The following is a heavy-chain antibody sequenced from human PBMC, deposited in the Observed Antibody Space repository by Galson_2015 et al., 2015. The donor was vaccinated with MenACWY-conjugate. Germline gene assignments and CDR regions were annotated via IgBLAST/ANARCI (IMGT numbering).Heavy chain of an antibody. CDR2: INPGGRST. J-gene: IGHJ4*02. Sequence: SLRLSCAASGFIFNTYWMHWVRQAPGKGLVWVSRINPGGRSTTYADSVKDRFTISRDNSKNTLYLQMNSLRPEDTAVFYCAKARGASFYFDSWGQGTLVTVSS. V-gene: IGHV3-74*01. CDR1: GFIFNTYW. D-gene: IGHD1-26*01. CDR3: AKARGASFYFDS.